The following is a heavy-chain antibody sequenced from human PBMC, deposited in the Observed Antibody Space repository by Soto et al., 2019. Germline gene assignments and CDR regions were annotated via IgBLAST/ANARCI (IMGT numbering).Heavy chain of an antibody. J-gene: IGHJ5*02. V-gene: IGHV4-30-2*06. D-gene: IGHD2-21*02. CDR2: TYERGAT. CDR1: NASVNRGGYS. CDR3: VGVGFLFKVGTGFDP. Sequence: QLQLQESGSGLVKPSQTLSLTCAVSNASVNRGGYSWTWIRRSPVKGLEWIGYTYERGATYDSPSLTSRITISAATPKHQPALQLPPVTAADTDVYYCVGVGFLFKVGTGFDPWGQRAGVHVPP.